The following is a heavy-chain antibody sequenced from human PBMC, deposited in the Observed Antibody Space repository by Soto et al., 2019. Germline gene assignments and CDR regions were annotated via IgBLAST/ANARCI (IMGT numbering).Heavy chain of an antibody. Sequence: KGLEWMGIVYPGDSDTRYSPSFQGQVTISADKSISTAYLQWSSLRASDTSFYFCGGTRDIRIQFFDFLGQGSLVTGSS. CDR2: VYPGDSDT. V-gene: IGHV5-51*01. D-gene: IGHD4-4*01. J-gene: IGHJ4*02. CDR3: GGTRDIRIQFFDF.